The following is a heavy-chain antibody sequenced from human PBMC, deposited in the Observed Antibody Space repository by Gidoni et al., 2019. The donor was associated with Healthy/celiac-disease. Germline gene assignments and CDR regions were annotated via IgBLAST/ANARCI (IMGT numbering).Heavy chain of an antibody. CDR2: INHSGST. CDR1: GGSFSGYY. CDR3: ARVSRKKYSGSYPDYYGMDV. J-gene: IGHJ6*02. V-gene: IGHV4-34*01. D-gene: IGHD1-26*01. Sequence: QVQLQQWGAGRLKPSETLSLTCAVYGGSFSGYYWSWIRQPPGKGLEWIGEINHSGSTNYNPSLKSRVTISVDTSKNQFSLKLSSVTAADTAVYYCARVSRKKYSGSYPDYYGMDVWGQGTTVTVSS.